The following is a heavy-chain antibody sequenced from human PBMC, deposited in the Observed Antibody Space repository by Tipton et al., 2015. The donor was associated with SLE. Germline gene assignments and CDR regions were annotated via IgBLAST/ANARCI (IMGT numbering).Heavy chain of an antibody. CDR1: GFTFSSYS. V-gene: IGHV3-30*03. Sequence: SLRLSCAASGFTFSSYSMHWVRQAPGKGLEWVALISYDGSSKYYADSVKGRFTISRDNSNNTLHLQMKSVRDEDTAVYYCAISTSEYRGVVVAAAYDYWGQGNLVTVSS. CDR2: ISYDGSSK. CDR3: AISTSEYRGVVVAAAYDY. D-gene: IGHD2-15*01. J-gene: IGHJ4*02.